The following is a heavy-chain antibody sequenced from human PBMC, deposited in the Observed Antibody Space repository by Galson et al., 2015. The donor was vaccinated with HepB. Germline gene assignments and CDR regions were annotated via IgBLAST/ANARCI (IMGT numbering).Heavy chain of an antibody. Sequence: QSGAEVKKPGESLRISCKGSGSSFTSYWISWVRQMPGKGLEWMGRIDPSDSYTNYSPSLQGHVTISADKSISTAYLQWSSLKASDTAMYYCARRCSSTSCYGDWFDPWGQGTLVTVSS. J-gene: IGHJ5*02. D-gene: IGHD2-2*01. CDR2: IDPSDSYT. V-gene: IGHV5-10-1*01. CDR3: ARRCSSTSCYGDWFDP. CDR1: GSSFTSYW.